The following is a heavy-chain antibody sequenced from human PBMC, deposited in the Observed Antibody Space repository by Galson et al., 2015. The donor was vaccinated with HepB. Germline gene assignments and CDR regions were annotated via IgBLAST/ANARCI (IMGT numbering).Heavy chain of an antibody. CDR2: ISYDGSNK. Sequence: SLRLSCAASGFTFSSYAMHWVRQAPGKGLEWVAVISYDGSNKYYADSVKGRFTISRDNSKNTLYLQMNSLRAEDTAVYYCARDDYESPIDIWGQGTMVTVSS. V-gene: IGHV3-30*04. J-gene: IGHJ3*02. D-gene: IGHD4-17*01. CDR1: GFTFSSYA. CDR3: ARDDYESPIDI.